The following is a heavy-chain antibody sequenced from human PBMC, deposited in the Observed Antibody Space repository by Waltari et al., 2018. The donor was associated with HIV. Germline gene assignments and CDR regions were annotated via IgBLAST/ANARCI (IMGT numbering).Heavy chain of an antibody. J-gene: IGHJ4*02. CDR3: ARERGLGTGTSFGEYRFDY. V-gene: IGHV4-34*01. D-gene: IGHD3-16*01. CDR2: INHSGKT. CDR1: GGSFSGFY. Sequence: QVQLQQWGAGLLKPSATLSLTCAVYGGSFSGFYWTWIRQSPGKGLEWIGEINHSGKTNYNPSLKSRATISVDTSKNQFSLRLSSVTAADTAAYYCARERGLGTGTSFGEYRFDYWGQGTQVTVYS.